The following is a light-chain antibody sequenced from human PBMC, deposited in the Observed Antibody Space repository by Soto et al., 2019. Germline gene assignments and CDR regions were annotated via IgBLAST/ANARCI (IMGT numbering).Light chain of an antibody. V-gene: IGLV4-60*02. Sequence: QSVLTQSSSASASLGSSVKLTCILSSGHSTYIIAWHQQQPGKAPRFLMTLDRSGSYNRGSGVPDRFSGSSSGTDRYLTISNLQFEDEGDYYCETWYSNTHKVFGGGTKVTVL. CDR1: SGHSTYI. CDR3: ETWYSNTHKV. J-gene: IGLJ3*02. CDR2: LDRSGSY.